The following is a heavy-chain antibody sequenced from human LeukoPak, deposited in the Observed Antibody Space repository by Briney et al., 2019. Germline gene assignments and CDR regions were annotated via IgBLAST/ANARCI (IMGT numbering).Heavy chain of an antibody. CDR2: IYYSGST. D-gene: IGHD3-9*01. CDR1: GASISSNTYY. V-gene: IGHV4-39*01. Sequence: SETLSLTCSVSGASISSNTYYWGWIRQPPGKGLEWIGSIYYSGSTYYNPSLKSRATIFADTSKNQFSLILSSVTAADTAVFYCAGLKSVILTGYNWFDPWGQGTLVTVSS. J-gene: IGHJ5*02. CDR3: AGLKSVILTGYNWFDP.